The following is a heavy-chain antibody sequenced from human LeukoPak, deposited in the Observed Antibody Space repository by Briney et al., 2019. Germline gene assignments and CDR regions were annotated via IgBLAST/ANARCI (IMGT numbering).Heavy chain of an antibody. D-gene: IGHD6-19*01. CDR3: ARGEAGYSSGWTELDI. V-gene: IGHV3-30*02. CDR2: IRYDGRNK. J-gene: IGHJ3*02. CDR1: GFTFSTYG. Sequence: PGGSLRLSCAASGFTFSTYGMHWVRQAPGKGLEWVAFIRYDGRNKYYADSVKGRFTISRDNSKNTLYLQMNSLRAEDTALYYCARGEAGYSSGWTELDIWGQGTMVTVSS.